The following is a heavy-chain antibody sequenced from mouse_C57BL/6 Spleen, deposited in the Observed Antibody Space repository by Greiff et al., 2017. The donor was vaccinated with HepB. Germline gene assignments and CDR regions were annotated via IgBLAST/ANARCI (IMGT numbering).Heavy chain of an antibody. CDR1: GYTFTSYW. V-gene: IGHV1-61*01. Sequence: VQLQQPGAELVRPGSSVKLSCKASGYTFTSYWMDWVKQRPGQGLEWIGNIYPSDSETHYNQKFKDKATLTVDKSSSTAYMQLSSLTSEDSAVYYCARNDGYYDYAMDYWGQGTSVTVSS. CDR3: ARNDGYYDYAMDY. J-gene: IGHJ4*01. CDR2: IYPSDSET. D-gene: IGHD2-3*01.